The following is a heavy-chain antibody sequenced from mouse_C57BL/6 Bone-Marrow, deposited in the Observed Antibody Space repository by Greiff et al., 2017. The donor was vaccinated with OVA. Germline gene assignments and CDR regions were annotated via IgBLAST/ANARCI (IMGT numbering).Heavy chain of an antibody. CDR1: GYTFTSSG. D-gene: IGHD1-1*01. CDR3: ARKFCCGSSPFAY. CDR2: IYPRSGNT. J-gene: IGHJ3*01. Sequence: QVQLQQSGAELARPGASVKLSCKASGYTFTSSGISWVKQRTGQGLEWIGEIYPRSGNTYYNEKFKGKATLTADKSSSTAYMELRSLTSEDSAVYFCARKFCCGSSPFAYWGQGTLVTVSA. V-gene: IGHV1-81*01.